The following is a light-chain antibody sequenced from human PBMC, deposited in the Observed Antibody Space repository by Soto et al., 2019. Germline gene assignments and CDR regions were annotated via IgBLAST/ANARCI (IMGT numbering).Light chain of an antibody. J-gene: IGKJ4*01. CDR2: AVS. Sequence: EIVLTQSPGTMSLSPGESAHLSFRASQRVRSGYFAWYQQKPGQAPRLLIFAVSSRATGIPDRFSGTGSGTDFTLTISRLEPEDFALYYCQQYGNSPLTFGGGTKVDIK. V-gene: IGKV3-20*01. CDR3: QQYGNSPLT. CDR1: QRVRSGY.